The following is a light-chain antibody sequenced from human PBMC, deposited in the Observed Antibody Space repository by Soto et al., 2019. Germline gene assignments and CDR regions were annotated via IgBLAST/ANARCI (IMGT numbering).Light chain of an antibody. V-gene: IGKV3-20*01. J-gene: IGKJ5*01. Sequence: EIVLTQSPVTLSLSPGERATLSCRASQSVSSSYLAWYQQKPGQAPRLLIYGASSRATGIPDRFSGSGSGTDFTLTISRLEPEDFAVYYCQQYDSSPITFGQGTRQEIK. CDR3: QQYDSSPIT. CDR2: GAS. CDR1: QSVSSSY.